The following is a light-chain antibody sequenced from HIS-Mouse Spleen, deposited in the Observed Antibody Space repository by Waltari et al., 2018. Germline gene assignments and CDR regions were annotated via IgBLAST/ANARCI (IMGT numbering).Light chain of an antibody. V-gene: IGLV2-14*03. CDR3: SSYTSSVWV. J-gene: IGLJ3*02. Sequence: QSALTQPASVSGSPGQSITISCTGTSSDVGGYNYVSWYQQHPGKAPKLMIYDVRNRPSGVSNRCSGSKADNTASLTISGLQAEDEADYYCSSYTSSVWVFGGGTKLTVL. CDR2: DVR. CDR1: SSDVGGYNY.